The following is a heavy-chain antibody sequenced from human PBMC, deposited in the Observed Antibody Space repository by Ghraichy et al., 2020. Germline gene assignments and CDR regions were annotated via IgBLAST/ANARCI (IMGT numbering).Heavy chain of an antibody. D-gene: IGHD2-8*02. Sequence: GSLSLTCTVSGGSISSSSYYWGWIRQPPGKGLEWIGSIYYSRSTYYNPSLKSRVTISVDTSKNQFSLKLSSVTAADTAVYYCARRGCTGGVCYLWGYYFDYWGQGTLVTVSS. V-gene: IGHV4-39*01. J-gene: IGHJ4*02. CDR3: ARRGCTGGVCYLWGYYFDY. CDR2: IYYSRST. CDR1: GGSISSSSYY.